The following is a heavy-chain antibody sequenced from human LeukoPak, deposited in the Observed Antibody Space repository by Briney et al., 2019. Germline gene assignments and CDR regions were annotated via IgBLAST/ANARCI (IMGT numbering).Heavy chain of an antibody. CDR1: GFNFRSYG. V-gene: IGHV3-30*02. J-gene: IGHJ4*02. CDR3: AIGVELGVY. Sequence: PGGSLRLSCAASGFNFRSYGTHWVRQAPGKGLEWVALIRYDGSNEYYADSVKGRFTISRDNSKNMVYLQMNSLRVEDTAVYYCAIGVELGVYWGQGTLVAVSS. CDR2: IRYDGSNE. D-gene: IGHD1-26*01.